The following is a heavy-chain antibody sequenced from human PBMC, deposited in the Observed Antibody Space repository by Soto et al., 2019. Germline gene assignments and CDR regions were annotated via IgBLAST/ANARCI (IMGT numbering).Heavy chain of an antibody. CDR1: GFTFSDHY. V-gene: IGHV3-72*01. J-gene: IGHJ4*02. CDR2: IRNKANSYTT. CDR3: ARGGCSTTSCLDY. D-gene: IGHD2-2*01. Sequence: GGSLRLSCAASGFTFSDHYMHWVRQAPGKGLEWVAHIRNKANSYTTDYAASVKGRFTISRDDSKNSLYLQMNSLETEDTALYYCARGGCSTTSCLDYWGQGTLVTVSS.